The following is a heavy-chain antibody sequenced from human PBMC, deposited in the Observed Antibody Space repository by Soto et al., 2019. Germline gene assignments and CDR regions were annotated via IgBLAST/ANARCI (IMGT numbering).Heavy chain of an antibody. J-gene: IGHJ4*02. V-gene: IGHV1-69*12. D-gene: IGHD5-12*01. CDR2: IIPIFGTA. CDR1: GGTFSSYA. Sequence: QVQLVQSGAEVKKPGSSVKVSCKASGGTFSSYAISWVRQAPGLGLEWMGGIIPIFGTANYAQKFQGRVTSTADESTSTAYRKLSSLRSEDTSVYYCAREGGYSGYAAGGGFDYWGQGTLVTVSS. CDR3: AREGGYSGYAAGGGFDY.